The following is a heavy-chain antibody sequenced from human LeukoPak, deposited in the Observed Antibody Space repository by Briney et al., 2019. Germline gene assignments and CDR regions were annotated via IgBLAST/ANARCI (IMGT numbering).Heavy chain of an antibody. CDR3: ARVMVRGVHPLGY. CDR1: GYTFTSYD. Sequence: ASVKVSCKASGYTFTSYDINWERQATGQGLEWMGWMNPNSGNTGYAQKFQGRDTMTRNTSISTAYMELSSLRSEDTAVYYCARVMVRGVHPLGYWGQGTLVAVSS. D-gene: IGHD3-10*01. CDR2: MNPNSGNT. V-gene: IGHV1-8*01. J-gene: IGHJ4*02.